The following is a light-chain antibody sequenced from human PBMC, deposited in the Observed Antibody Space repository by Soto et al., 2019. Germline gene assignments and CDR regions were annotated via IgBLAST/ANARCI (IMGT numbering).Light chain of an antibody. CDR3: SSCTTGSTVV. V-gene: IGLV2-14*01. J-gene: IGLJ2*01. CDR1: SSDIGGYDY. Sequence: QSALTQPASVSGSPGQSITISCTGTSSDIGGYDYVSWYQQYPGKAPKLMIYEATNRPSGVSKRFSGAKSGNTAALTISGLQAEDEADYYFSSCTTGSTVVFGGGTKVTVL. CDR2: EAT.